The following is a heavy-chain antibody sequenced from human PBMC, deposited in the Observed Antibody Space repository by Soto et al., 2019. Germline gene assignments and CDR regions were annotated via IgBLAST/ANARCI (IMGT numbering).Heavy chain of an antibody. CDR1: GFTFETTA. V-gene: IGHV3-48*04. J-gene: IGHJ4*02. CDR3: ARGAAY. Sequence: GGSLRLSCEASGFTFETTALNWVRQAPGKGLEWLSYISDSGNTRHYADSVRGRFTISRDNAKNSLFLQMNSLRAEDTAVYYCARGAAYWGQGTLVTVSS. CDR2: ISDSGNTR.